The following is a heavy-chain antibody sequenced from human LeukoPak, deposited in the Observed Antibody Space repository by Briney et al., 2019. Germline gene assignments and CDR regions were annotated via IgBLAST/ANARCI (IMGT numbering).Heavy chain of an antibody. J-gene: IGHJ4*02. V-gene: IGHV4-34*01. Sequence: SETLSLTCAVYGGSFSGYYWSWIRQPPGKGLEWIGEVNHSGSTNYNPSLKSRVTISVDTSKNQFSLKLSSVTAADTAVYYCARGLYYDSSGYQPVFDYWGQGTLVTVSS. D-gene: IGHD3-22*01. CDR3: ARGLYYDSSGYQPVFDY. CDR1: GGSFSGYY. CDR2: VNHSGST.